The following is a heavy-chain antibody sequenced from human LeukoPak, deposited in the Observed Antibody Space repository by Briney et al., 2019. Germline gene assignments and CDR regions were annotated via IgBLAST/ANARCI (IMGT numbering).Heavy chain of an antibody. CDR3: ARGNNLVRGVASVWYFDL. CDR1: GGSISRYY. J-gene: IGHJ2*01. CDR2: VYYSGTT. Sequence: SETLSLTCTVAGGSISRYYWSWIRQPPGKGLEWIGYVYYSGTTNYNPSLKSRVTISVDTSNNQFSLKLSSVTAADTAVYYCARGNNLVRGVASVWYFDLWGRGTLVTVSS. D-gene: IGHD3-10*01. V-gene: IGHV4-59*01.